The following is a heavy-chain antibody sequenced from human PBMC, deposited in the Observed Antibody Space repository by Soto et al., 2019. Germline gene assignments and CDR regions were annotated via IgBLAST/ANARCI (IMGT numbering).Heavy chain of an antibody. J-gene: IGHJ4*02. CDR2: IYYSGST. CDR1: GGSISSGGYY. D-gene: IGHD2-15*01. CDR3: ARSSGGSCYPRKCGYYFDY. Sequence: SETLSLTCTVSGGSISSGGYYWSWIRQHPGKGLEWIGYIYYSGSTYYNPSLKSRVTISVDTSKNQFSLKLSSVTAADTAVYYCARSSGGSCYPRKCGYYFDYWGQGTLVTVSS. V-gene: IGHV4-31*03.